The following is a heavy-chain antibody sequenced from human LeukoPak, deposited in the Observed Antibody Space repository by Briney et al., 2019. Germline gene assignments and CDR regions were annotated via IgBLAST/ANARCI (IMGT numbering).Heavy chain of an antibody. V-gene: IGHV3-23*01. CDR2: ISGSGGST. J-gene: IGHJ3*02. CDR3: TTDWKFAFDI. CDR1: GFTFSSYA. D-gene: IGHD1-1*01. Sequence: GGSLRLSCAASGFTFSSYAMSWVRQAPGKGLEWVSGISGSGGSTYYADSVKGRFTISRDNSKNTLYLQMNSLRAEDTAVYYCTTDWKFAFDIWGQGTMVTVSS.